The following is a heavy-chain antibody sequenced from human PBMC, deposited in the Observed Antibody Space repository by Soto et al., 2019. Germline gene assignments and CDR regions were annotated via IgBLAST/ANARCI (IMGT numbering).Heavy chain of an antibody. J-gene: IGHJ4*02. CDR2: IYWDNDK. D-gene: IGHD3-16*01. Sequence: QITLKESGPPLVKPTQTLTLTCTVSGFSLNTYGVGVGWIRQPPGKALEWLALIYWDNDKRYSPSLKSRLTITKDTPNTQVVLTMTNMDPVDAGTYYCARALGSWGAYYYDYWGQGTPLTVSS. CDR3: ARALGSWGAYYYDY. CDR1: GFSLNTYGVG. V-gene: IGHV2-5*02.